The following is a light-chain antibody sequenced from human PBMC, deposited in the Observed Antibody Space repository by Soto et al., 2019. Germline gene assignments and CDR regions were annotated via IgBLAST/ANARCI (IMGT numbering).Light chain of an antibody. CDR1: NIGSKS. J-gene: IGLJ3*02. Sequence: SYELTQPASVSVAPGQTASIACGGNNIGSKSVHWYQQKPGQAPVLVVYDDNNRPSGIPGRFSGSNSGTTATLTISRVEAGDEADYYCQVWDTSSDHWVFGGGTKVTVL. CDR2: DDN. V-gene: IGLV3-21*02. CDR3: QVWDTSSDHWV.